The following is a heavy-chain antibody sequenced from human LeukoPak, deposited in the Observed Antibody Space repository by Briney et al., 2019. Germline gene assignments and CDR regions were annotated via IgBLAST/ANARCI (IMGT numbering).Heavy chain of an antibody. CDR2: IKQDGSEK. CDR1: GFTFSSYW. V-gene: IGHV3-7*03. Sequence: GGSLRLSCAASGFTFSSYWMSWARQAPGKGLEWVASIKQDGSEKYYVDSVKGRFTISRDNAKNSLYLQMNSLRAEDTAVYYCARVLAAAGYYFDYWGQGTLVTVSS. J-gene: IGHJ4*02. D-gene: IGHD6-13*01. CDR3: ARVLAAAGYYFDY.